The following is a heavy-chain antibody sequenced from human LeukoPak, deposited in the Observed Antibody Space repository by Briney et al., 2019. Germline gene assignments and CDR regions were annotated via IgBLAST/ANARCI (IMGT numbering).Heavy chain of an antibody. CDR3: ARGLTVHSYYYDSSGYHPFS. J-gene: IGHJ4*02. D-gene: IGHD3-22*01. Sequence: GGSLRLSCAASGFTFSSYSMNWVRQAPGKGLEWVSSISSSSSYIYYADSVKGRFTISRDNAKNSLYLQMNSLRAEDTAVYYCARGLTVHSYYYDSSGYHPFSWGQGTLVTVSS. CDR2: ISSSSSYI. V-gene: IGHV3-21*01. CDR1: GFTFSSYS.